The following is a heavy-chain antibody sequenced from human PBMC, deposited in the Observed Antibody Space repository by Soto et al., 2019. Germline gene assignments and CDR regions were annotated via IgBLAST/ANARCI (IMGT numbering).Heavy chain of an antibody. CDR3: ARDKGDLRFLEWSYYFDY. Sequence: QVQLVESGGGVVQPGRSLRLSCAASGFTFSSYAMHWVRQAPGKGLEWVAVISYDGSNKYYADSVKGRFTISRDNSKNTXXLQLNSLRAEDTAVYYCARDKGDLRFLEWSYYFDYWGQGTLVTVSS. J-gene: IGHJ4*02. CDR1: GFTFSSYA. V-gene: IGHV3-30-3*01. CDR2: ISYDGSNK. D-gene: IGHD3-3*01.